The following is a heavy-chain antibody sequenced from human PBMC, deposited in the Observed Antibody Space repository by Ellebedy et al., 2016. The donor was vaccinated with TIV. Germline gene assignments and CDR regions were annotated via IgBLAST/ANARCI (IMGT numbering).Heavy chain of an antibody. CDR2: ISGSGGST. CDR1: GFTFSSYA. V-gene: IGHV3-23*01. J-gene: IGHJ4*02. Sequence: GGSLRLXXAASGFTFSSYAMSWVRQAPGKGLEWVSAISGSGGSTYYADSVKGRFTISRDNSKNTLYLQMNSLRAEDTAVYYCAKSKRVVVAATEVDYWGQGTLVTVSS. CDR3: AKSKRVVVAATEVDY. D-gene: IGHD2-15*01.